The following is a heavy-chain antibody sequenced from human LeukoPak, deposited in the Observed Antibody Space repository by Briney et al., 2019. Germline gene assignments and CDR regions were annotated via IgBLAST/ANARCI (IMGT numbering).Heavy chain of an antibody. V-gene: IGHV1-8*01. J-gene: IGHJ4*02. D-gene: IGHD3-22*01. CDR3: ARTVWYYXXXGYQQTHDY. Sequence: ASVKVSCKASGYTFTSYDINWVRQATGQGLEWMGWMNPNSGNTGYAQKFQGRVTMTRNTSISTAYMEMSSLRSGETAVYYCARTVWYYXXXGYQQTHDYWGQGTLVTVS. CDR2: MNPNSGNT. CDR1: GYTFTSYD.